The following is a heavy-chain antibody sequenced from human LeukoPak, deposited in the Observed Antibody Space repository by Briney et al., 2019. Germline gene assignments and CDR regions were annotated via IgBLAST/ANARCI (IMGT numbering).Heavy chain of an antibody. V-gene: IGHV3-23*01. Sequence: GGSLRLSCAASGFIFNTYAMTWVRQAPGKGPEWVSSISDSGSSTSYADSVKGRFTISRDNSKNTLYLQMNGLRVEDTAVYYCARLYYYNISDYGSVPYWGQGPLVTVSS. CDR2: ISDSGSST. CDR3: ARLYYYNISDYGSVPY. CDR1: GFIFNTYA. J-gene: IGHJ4*02. D-gene: IGHD3-22*01.